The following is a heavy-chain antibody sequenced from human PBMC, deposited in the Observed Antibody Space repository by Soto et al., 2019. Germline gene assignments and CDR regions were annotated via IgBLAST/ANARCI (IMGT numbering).Heavy chain of an antibody. CDR2: ISANNGNT. V-gene: IGHV1-18*01. Sequence: QGQLVQSGAEVKKPGASVKVSCKASGYTFTKYGISWVRQGPEQGLEWMGWISANNGNTNYAQKLQGRVTMTTDTSTTTAYMELRSLRSDDTAVYYCARGESGELPYGMDVWGQGTTVTVSS. D-gene: IGHD7-27*01. CDR3: ARGESGELPYGMDV. J-gene: IGHJ6*02. CDR1: GYTFTKYG.